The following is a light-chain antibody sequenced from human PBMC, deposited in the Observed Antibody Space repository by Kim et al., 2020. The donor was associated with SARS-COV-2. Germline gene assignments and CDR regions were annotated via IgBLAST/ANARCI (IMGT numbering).Light chain of an antibody. Sequence: ILMTQSPATLSASPGERVTLSCRASQSVSPKLAWYQQKPGQAPRLLIYAISSRATGIPARFSGSGSGTDFTLTIISLQSEDFAVYYCLHYDIWPPTFGGGTKVDIK. CDR2: AIS. J-gene: IGKJ4*01. V-gene: IGKV3-15*01. CDR1: QSVSPK. CDR3: LHYDIWPPT.